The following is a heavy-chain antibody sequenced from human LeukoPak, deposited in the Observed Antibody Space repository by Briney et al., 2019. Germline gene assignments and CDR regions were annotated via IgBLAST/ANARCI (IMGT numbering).Heavy chain of an antibody. D-gene: IGHD5-12*01. V-gene: IGHV3-21*01. CDR2: ISSSSSYI. J-gene: IGHJ5*02. CDR1: GFTFSSYS. Sequence: PGGSLRLSCAASGFTFSSYSMSWVRQAPGKGLEWVSSISSSSSYIYYADSVKGRFTISRDNAKNSLYLQMNSLRAEDTAVYYCARFPGYSGYDWPNWFDPWGQGTLVTVSS. CDR3: ARFPGYSGYDWPNWFDP.